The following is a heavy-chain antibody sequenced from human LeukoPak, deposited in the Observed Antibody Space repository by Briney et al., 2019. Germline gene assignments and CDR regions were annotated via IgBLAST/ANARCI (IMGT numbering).Heavy chain of an antibody. D-gene: IGHD6-13*01. J-gene: IGHJ3*02. CDR3: TRQQLDAFDI. V-gene: IGHV3-74*01. Sequence: GGSLRLSCAASGFTFSTYWMHWVRQAPGTGLVWVSRINSDGSSTTYADSVKGRFTISRDNAKNTLSLQMNSLRAEDTAVYYCTRQQLDAFDIWGPGTMVTVNS. CDR1: GFTFSTYW. CDR2: INSDGSST.